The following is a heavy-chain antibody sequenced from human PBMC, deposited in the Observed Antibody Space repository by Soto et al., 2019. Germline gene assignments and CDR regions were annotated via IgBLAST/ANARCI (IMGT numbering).Heavy chain of an antibody. CDR1: GFSLTSGVG. D-gene: IGHD2-21*02. J-gene: IGHJ4*02. CDR2: IYLDDDK. Sequence: QITLKESGPTLVRPPQTLTLTCTFSGFSLTSGVGVGWIRQPPGKALEWLALIYLDDDKRYSPSLKNRLTITKDPSKNPVVLTMTTVGPVDTATYFCAHIDPEMVTVGGHGGFDYWGQGTLVTVSS. CDR3: AHIDPEMVTVGGHGGFDY. V-gene: IGHV2-5*02.